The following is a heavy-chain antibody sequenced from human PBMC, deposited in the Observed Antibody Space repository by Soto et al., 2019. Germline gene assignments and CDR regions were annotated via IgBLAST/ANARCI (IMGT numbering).Heavy chain of an antibody. CDR1: GGTFSSHA. Sequence: QVQLVQSGAEVKTPGSSVKVSCKGSGGTFSSHAVSWVRQAPGQGLEWIGRFIPMVGTTNYAQKFQCRVTITADESRATSYMELNSLTSDDTVVYYRTGGLEWGGYVYDLFYSFEDWGQGTLVTVS. V-gene: IGHV1-69*18. J-gene: IGHJ4*02. D-gene: IGHD5-12*01. CDR2: FIPMVGTT. CDR3: TGGLEWGGYVYDLFYSFED.